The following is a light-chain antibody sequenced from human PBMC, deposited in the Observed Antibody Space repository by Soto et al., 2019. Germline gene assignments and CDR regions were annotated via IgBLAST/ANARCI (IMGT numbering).Light chain of an antibody. CDR1: SSDVGGYDY. V-gene: IGLV2-14*01. CDR3: SSHTSGSTRV. Sequence: QSALTQPASVSGSPGQSIAISCTGTSSDVGGYDYVSWYQQQPDKAPKLMIYEVTKRPSGVSNRFSGSKSGITASLTISGLQSEDEADYYCSSHTSGSTRVFGTGTKVTVL. J-gene: IGLJ1*01. CDR2: EVT.